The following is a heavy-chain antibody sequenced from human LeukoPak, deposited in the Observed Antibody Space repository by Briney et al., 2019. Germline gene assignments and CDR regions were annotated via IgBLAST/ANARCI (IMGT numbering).Heavy chain of an antibody. CDR2: IYSGGST. CDR1: GFTVSSNY. CDR3: ARVVSSSWYCPSTYYYYYMDV. Sequence: GGSLRLSCAASGFTVSSNYMSWVRQAPGKGLEWVSVIYSGGSTYYADSVKGRFTISRDNSKNTLYLQMNSLRAEDTAVYYCARVVSSSWYCPSTYYYYYMDVWGKGTTVTVSS. J-gene: IGHJ6*03. D-gene: IGHD6-13*01. V-gene: IGHV3-53*01.